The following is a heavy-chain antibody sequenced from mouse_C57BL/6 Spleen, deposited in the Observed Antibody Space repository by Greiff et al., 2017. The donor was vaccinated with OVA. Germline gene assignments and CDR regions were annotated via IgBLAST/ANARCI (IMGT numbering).Heavy chain of an antibody. CDR1: GYTFTSYW. CDR2: IDPSDSYT. D-gene: IGHD2-4*01. CDR3: ARDYDGSWFAY. V-gene: IGHV1-50*01. J-gene: IGHJ3*01. Sequence: QVQLQQPGAALVKPGASVKLSCKASGYTFTSYWMQWVKQRPGQGLEWIGEIDPSDSYTNYNQKFKGKATLTVAPSSSTAYMQLSSLTSEDSAVYYCARDYDGSWFAYWGQGTLVTVSA.